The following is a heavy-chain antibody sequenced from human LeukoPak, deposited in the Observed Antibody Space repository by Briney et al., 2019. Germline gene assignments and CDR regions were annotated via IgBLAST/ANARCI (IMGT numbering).Heavy chain of an antibody. J-gene: IGHJ6*03. Sequence: ASVKVSCKASGYTFTSYYMHWVRQAPGQGLEWMGIINPSGGSTSYAQKLQGRVTMTTDTSTSTAYMELRSLRSDDTAVYYCARISGYDWDYYYYYMDVWGKGTTVTVSS. CDR1: GYTFTSYY. CDR3: ARISGYDWDYYYYYMDV. D-gene: IGHD5-12*01. V-gene: IGHV1-46*01. CDR2: INPSGGST.